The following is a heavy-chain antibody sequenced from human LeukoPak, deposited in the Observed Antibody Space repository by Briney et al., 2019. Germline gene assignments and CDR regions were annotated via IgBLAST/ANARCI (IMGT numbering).Heavy chain of an antibody. CDR1: GGPISSGSYY. CDR3: ARDPLDAFDI. Sequence: SETLSLTCTVSGGPISSGSYYWSWIRQPARKGLEWIGRIYTSGSTNYNPSLKSRVTISVDTSKNQFSLKLSSVTAADTAVYYCARDPLDAFDIWGQGTMVTVSS. V-gene: IGHV4-61*02. J-gene: IGHJ3*02. CDR2: IYTSGST.